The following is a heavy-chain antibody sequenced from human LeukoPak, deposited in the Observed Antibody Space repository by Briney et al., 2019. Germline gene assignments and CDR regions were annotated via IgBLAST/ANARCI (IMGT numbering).Heavy chain of an antibody. V-gene: IGHV1-69*13. CDR3: ARDVYCSSTTCSYYFDY. CDR1: GGTFSNYA. CDR2: IIPVFGTA. J-gene: IGHJ4*02. D-gene: IGHD2-2*01. Sequence: GASVKVSCKASGGTFSNYAISWVRQAPGQGLEWMGGIIPVFGTANYAQKFQGRVTITADESTSTAYMELSSLRSEDTAVYYCARDVYCSSTTCSYYFDYWGQGTLVTVSS.